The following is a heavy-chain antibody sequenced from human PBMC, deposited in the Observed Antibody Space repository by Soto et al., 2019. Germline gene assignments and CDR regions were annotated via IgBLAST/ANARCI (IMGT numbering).Heavy chain of an antibody. CDR2: ISGDGGST. D-gene: IGHD3-10*01. Sequence: GGSLRLSCAASGFTFDDYAMHWVRQAPGKGLEWVSLISGDGGSTYYADSVKGRFTISRDNSKNSLYLQMNSLRTEDTALYYCAKDSLSRRLLWFGELYYYGMDVWGQGTTVTVSS. CDR3: AKDSLSRRLLWFGELYYYGMDV. CDR1: GFTFDDYA. V-gene: IGHV3-43*02. J-gene: IGHJ6*02.